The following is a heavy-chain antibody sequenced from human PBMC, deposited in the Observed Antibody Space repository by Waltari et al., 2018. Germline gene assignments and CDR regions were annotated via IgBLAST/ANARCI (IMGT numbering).Heavy chain of an antibody. CDR3: AKDRHQLIEEGFLLALDP. V-gene: IGHV1-18*04. D-gene: IGHD2-2*01. Sequence: QVQLVQSGAEVKKPGASLKVSCKASGYIFTNYGISWVRQAPGQGFEWMGWISGNNGNTNFEQKFLGRLTMAKDTSTNTVYMELSRLTSDDTAVYYCAKDRHQLIEEGFLLALDPWGQGTLVTVSS. J-gene: IGHJ5*02. CDR2: ISGNNGNT. CDR1: GYIFTNYG.